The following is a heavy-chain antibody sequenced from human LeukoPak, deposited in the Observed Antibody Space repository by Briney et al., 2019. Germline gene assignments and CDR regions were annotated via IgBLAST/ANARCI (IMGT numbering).Heavy chain of an antibody. CDR2: ISAYNGNT. J-gene: IGHJ5*02. CDR1: GYTFTSHG. CDR3: ARAYRAYNWNYFVEYNWFDP. D-gene: IGHD1-7*01. V-gene: IGHV1-18*01. Sequence: ASVEVSCKASGYTFTSHGISWVRQAPGQGLEWMGWISAYNGNTNYAQKLQGRVTMTTDTSTSTAYMELRSLRSDDTAVYYCARAYRAYNWNYFVEYNWFDPWGQGTLVTVSS.